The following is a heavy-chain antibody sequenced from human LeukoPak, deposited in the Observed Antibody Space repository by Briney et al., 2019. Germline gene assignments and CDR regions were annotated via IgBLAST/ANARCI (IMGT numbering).Heavy chain of an antibody. CDR3: GRDRDISWAGPGAFDH. CDR2: ISTYNGNT. D-gene: IGHD1-26*01. J-gene: IGHJ4*02. Sequence: VASVKVSCKASGYTFTRYGITWVRQAPGQGLEWMGWISTYNGNTNYAQKVQGRVTMTTDRSTTTAYMELRSLRSDDTAVYYCGRDRDISWAGPGAFDHWGQGTLVTVSS. CDR1: GYTFTRYG. V-gene: IGHV1-18*01.